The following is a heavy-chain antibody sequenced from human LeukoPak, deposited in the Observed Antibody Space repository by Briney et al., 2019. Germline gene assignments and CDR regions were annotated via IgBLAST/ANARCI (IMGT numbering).Heavy chain of an antibody. Sequence: PSETLSLTCSVSGGSIGSSSYYWGWIRQPPGKGLEWIGSIFRTGSTYYSASLKSRVSISVDTSKNHIALKVTSVTAADTAVYYCGFGESDDYWGQGTLVTVSS. CDR1: GGSIGSSSYY. D-gene: IGHD3-10*01. CDR2: IFRTGST. V-gene: IGHV4-39*02. CDR3: GFGESDDY. J-gene: IGHJ4*02.